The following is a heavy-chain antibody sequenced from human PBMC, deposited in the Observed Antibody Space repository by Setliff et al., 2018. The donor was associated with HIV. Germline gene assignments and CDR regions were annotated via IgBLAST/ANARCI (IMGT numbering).Heavy chain of an antibody. J-gene: IGHJ4*02. D-gene: IGHD6-19*01. CDR3: ARGTTGSGWFYDS. CDR2: TKPDGSET. V-gene: IGHV3-7*03. Sequence: LRLSCVGSGFTFRNYWMRWVRQAPGKGLERVADTKPDGSETYYEDSVRGRFTVSRDNAKNSLYLQMASLRAEDTAVYYCARGTTGSGWFYDSWGQGVLVTVLL. CDR1: GFTFRNYW.